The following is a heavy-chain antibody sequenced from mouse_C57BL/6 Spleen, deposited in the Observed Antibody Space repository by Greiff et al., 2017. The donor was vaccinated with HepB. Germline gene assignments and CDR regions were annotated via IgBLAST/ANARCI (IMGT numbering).Heavy chain of an antibody. V-gene: IGHV5-4*01. Sequence: EVQLVESGGGLVKPGGSLKLSCAASGFTFSSYAMSWVRQTPEKRLEWVATISDGGSYTYYPDNVKGRFTISRDNAKNNLYLQMSHLKSEDTAMYYCARVYDYGGAWFAYWGQGTLVTVSA. CDR2: ISDGGSYT. J-gene: IGHJ3*01. CDR1: GFTFSSYA. D-gene: IGHD2-4*01. CDR3: ARVYDYGGAWFAY.